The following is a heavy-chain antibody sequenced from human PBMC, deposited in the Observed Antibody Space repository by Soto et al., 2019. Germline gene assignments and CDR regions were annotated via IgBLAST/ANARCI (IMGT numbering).Heavy chain of an antibody. CDR2: ISRSEGS. D-gene: IGHD1-1*01. J-gene: IGHJ6*02. Sequence: QVQLQESGPGLVKPSGTLSLSCAVSGGSIPNTKWWPWVRQAPGKGLEWIGAISRSEGSTYNPSPNGRVAMSLETSNKRVSLRLSSVTAAHTAGYYSAIQVIPSTWYVWGQRTTVTVS. CDR1: GGSIPNTKW. CDR3: AIQVIPSTWYV. V-gene: IGHV4-4*02.